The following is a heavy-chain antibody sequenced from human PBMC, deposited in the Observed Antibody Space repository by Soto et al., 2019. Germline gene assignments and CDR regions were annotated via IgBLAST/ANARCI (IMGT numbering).Heavy chain of an antibody. J-gene: IGHJ5*02. Sequence: EVQLVESGGGLVQPGGSLRLSCAASGFTFSSYSMNWVRQAPGKGLEWVSYISSSSSTIYYADSVKGRFTISRDNAKNSLYLQMKSLRAEDTAVYYCARGKDFWSGYYPGWFDPWGQGTLVTVSS. CDR2: ISSSSSTI. CDR1: GFTFSSYS. D-gene: IGHD3-3*01. V-gene: IGHV3-48*01. CDR3: ARGKDFWSGYYPGWFDP.